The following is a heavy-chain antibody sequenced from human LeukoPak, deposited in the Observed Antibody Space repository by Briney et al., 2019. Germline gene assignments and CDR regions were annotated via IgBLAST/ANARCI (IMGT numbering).Heavy chain of an antibody. D-gene: IGHD3-10*01. J-gene: IGHJ6*04. CDR3: AMGYGSGSYYNELREMDV. V-gene: IGHV1-69*06. CDR1: GGTFSSYA. Sequence: ASVKVSCKASGGTFSSYAISWVRQAPGQGLEWMGGIIPIFGTANYAQKFQGRVTITADKSTSTAYMELSSLRSEDTAVYYCAMGYGSGSYYNELREMDVWGKGTTVTVSS. CDR2: IIPIFGTA.